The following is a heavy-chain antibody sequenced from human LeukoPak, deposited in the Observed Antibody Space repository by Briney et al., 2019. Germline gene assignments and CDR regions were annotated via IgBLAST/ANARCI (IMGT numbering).Heavy chain of an antibody. Sequence: PGGSLRLSCAASGFTFSNYNMNWVRQAPGNGLEWVSSISSSSSYIYYADLLKGRFTISRDNAKKSLYLQMNSLRAEDTAIYYCARDSDVHCSGGSCTNFDSWGQGTLVTVSS. CDR1: GFTFSNYN. CDR2: ISSSSSYI. J-gene: IGHJ4*02. CDR3: ARDSDVHCSGGSCTNFDS. D-gene: IGHD2-15*01. V-gene: IGHV3-21*01.